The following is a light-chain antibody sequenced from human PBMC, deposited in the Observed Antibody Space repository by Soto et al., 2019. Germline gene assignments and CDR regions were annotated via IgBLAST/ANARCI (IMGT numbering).Light chain of an antibody. V-gene: IGKV3-20*01. Sequence: DIVLTQSPATLSLPPGERATLSGRASQVVSNNYLAWYPQTPGQAPRLLIYDASNRTTGIPDGFSGSGTGTDVTLTISRLEPGDCAVYYCQQYGSSGTLGQGTKVYIK. CDR2: DAS. CDR3: QQYGSSGT. J-gene: IGKJ1*01. CDR1: QVVSNNY.